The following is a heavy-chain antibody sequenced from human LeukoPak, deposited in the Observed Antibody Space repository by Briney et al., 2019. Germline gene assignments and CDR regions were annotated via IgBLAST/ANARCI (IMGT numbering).Heavy chain of an antibody. V-gene: IGHV3-23*01. CDR1: GFTFSSYA. Sequence: GGSLRLSCAASGFTFSSYAMSWVRQAPGKGLEWVSAISGSGGSTYYADSVKGRFTISRDNSKNTLYLQMNSLRAEDTAVYYCVKGPSSGWYFIDYWGQGTLVTVSS. CDR3: VKGPSSGWYFIDY. D-gene: IGHD6-19*01. J-gene: IGHJ4*02. CDR2: ISGSGGST.